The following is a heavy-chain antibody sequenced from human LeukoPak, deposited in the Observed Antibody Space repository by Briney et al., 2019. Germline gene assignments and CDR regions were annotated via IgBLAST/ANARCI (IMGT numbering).Heavy chain of an antibody. CDR1: GGSISSSNYY. Sequence: PSETLSLTCTVSGGSISSSNYYWGWIRQPPGKGLEWIGSIYYSGSTHYNPSLKSRVTISVDTSKNQFSLKLSSVTAAETAVYYCARHSGAARPNFDYWGQGTLVTVSS. V-gene: IGHV4-39*01. CDR2: IYYSGST. D-gene: IGHD6-6*01. J-gene: IGHJ4*02. CDR3: ARHSGAARPNFDY.